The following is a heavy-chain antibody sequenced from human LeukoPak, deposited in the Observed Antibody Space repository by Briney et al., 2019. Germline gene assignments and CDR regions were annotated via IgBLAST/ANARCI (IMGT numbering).Heavy chain of an antibody. V-gene: IGHV3-33*01. CDR3: ASSSIAAAGTVGFDP. CDR1: GFTFSSYG. CDR2: IWYDGSNK. Sequence: GGSLRLSCAASGFTFSSYGMHWVRQAPGKGLEWVAVIWYDGSNKYYADSVKGRFTISRDNSKNTLYLQMNSLRAEDTAVYYCASSSIAAAGTVGFDPWGQGTLVTVSS. D-gene: IGHD6-13*01. J-gene: IGHJ5*02.